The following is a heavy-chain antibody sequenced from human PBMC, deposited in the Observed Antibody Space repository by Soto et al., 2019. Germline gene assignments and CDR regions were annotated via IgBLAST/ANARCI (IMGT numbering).Heavy chain of an antibody. D-gene: IGHD6-13*01. V-gene: IGHV1-69*13. CDR3: ARVPSSSWYVGGMDV. CDR1: GGAFSSYA. CDR2: IIPIFGTA. J-gene: IGHJ6*02. Sequence: SVKGSCKASGGAFSSYAISWLRQAPGQGLEWMGGIIPIFGTANYAQKFQGRVTITADESTSTAYMELSSLRSEDTAVYYCARVPSSSWYVGGMDVWGQGTTVTVSS.